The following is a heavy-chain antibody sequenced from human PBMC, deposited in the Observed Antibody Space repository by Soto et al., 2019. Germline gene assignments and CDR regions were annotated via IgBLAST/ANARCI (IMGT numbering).Heavy chain of an antibody. D-gene: IGHD6-13*01. Sequence: EVQVLESGGVLVQPGGSLRLSCVAPGLIFSNYAMSWVRQAPGKGLEWVSGISGSGGSPHYADSAKGRFTISRDNSKNTAFLQMNTLRAEDTAVYYCAREGDITAAFDYWGQGTLVTVSS. V-gene: IGHV3-23*01. CDR1: GLIFSNYA. J-gene: IGHJ4*02. CDR3: AREGDITAAFDY. CDR2: ISGSGGSP.